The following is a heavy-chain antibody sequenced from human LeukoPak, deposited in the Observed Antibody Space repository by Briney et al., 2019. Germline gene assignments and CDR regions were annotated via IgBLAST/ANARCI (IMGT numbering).Heavy chain of an antibody. V-gene: IGHV1-69*01. CDR3: AREAVYCSGGGCYSDVFDH. CDR1: GGTFNIYA. D-gene: IGHD2-15*01. J-gene: IGHJ1*01. CDR2: IIPIFGTA. Sequence: ASVKVSCKASGGTFNIYAISWVRQAPGQGLEWMGGIIPIFGTANYAQKFKGRVTITADESTSTAYMELSSLRSEDTAVYYCAREAVYCSGGGCYSDVFDHWGQGTLVTVSS.